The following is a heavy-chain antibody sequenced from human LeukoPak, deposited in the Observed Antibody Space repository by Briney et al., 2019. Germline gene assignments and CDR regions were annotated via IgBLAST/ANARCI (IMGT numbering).Heavy chain of an antibody. J-gene: IGHJ4*02. V-gene: IGHV4-30-4*01. CDR2: IYYSGST. CDR3: ARLSKDYSDSSGCYRYLYSFDY. Sequence: SETLSLTCTVSGGSINNGDYYWSWIRQSPGKGLQWIGYIYYSGSTFYKPSLKSRVTISVDTSRKQFSLNLRSLTAADTAMYYCARLSKDYSDSSGCYRYLYSFDYWGQGIQVTVSS. CDR1: GGSINNGDYY. D-gene: IGHD3-22*01.